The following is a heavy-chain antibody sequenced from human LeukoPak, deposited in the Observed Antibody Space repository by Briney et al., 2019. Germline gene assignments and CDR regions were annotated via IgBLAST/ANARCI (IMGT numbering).Heavy chain of an antibody. Sequence: PGGSLRLSCAASGFSVSSNYMSWVCQAPGKGLEWVSVIYSGGSTYYADSVKGRFTISRDNSKNTLSLQMNSLRAEDTALYYCARDTYHYDTSGYRYYYGLDVWGQGTTVTVSS. V-gene: IGHV3-53*01. CDR3: ARDTYHYDTSGYRYYYGLDV. CDR1: GFSVSSNY. D-gene: IGHD3-22*01. CDR2: IYSGGST. J-gene: IGHJ6*02.